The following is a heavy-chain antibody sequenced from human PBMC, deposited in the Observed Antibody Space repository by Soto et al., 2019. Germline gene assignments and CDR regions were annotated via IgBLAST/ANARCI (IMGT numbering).Heavy chain of an antibody. D-gene: IGHD6-19*01. CDR2: IYYSGST. CDR1: GGSITRSSYY. J-gene: IGHJ4*02. CDR3: ARPQATYSSGPFDY. Sequence: SETLSLTCTVSGGSITRSSYYWGWVRQPPGKGLEWIASIYYSGSTYYNPSLKSRVTISVDTSKNQFSLKLSSVTAADTAVYYCARPQATYSSGPFDYWGQGTLVTVSS. V-gene: IGHV4-39*01.